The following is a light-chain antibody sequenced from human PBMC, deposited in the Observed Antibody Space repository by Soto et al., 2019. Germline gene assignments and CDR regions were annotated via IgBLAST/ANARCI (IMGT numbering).Light chain of an antibody. Sequence: DIVMTQSPDSLAVSLGERATINCKSSQSVFYSSNNKNYLAWYQQKPGQTPKLLIYWASTRESGVPDRFSGSGSGTDFTLTSSSLQAEDVAVYYCQQYYSTPYTFGQGTKLEIK. CDR2: WAS. J-gene: IGKJ2*01. V-gene: IGKV4-1*01. CDR3: QQYYSTPYT. CDR1: QSVFYSSNNKNY.